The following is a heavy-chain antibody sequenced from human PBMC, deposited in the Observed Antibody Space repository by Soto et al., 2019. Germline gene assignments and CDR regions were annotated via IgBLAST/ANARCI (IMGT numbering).Heavy chain of an antibody. CDR1: GYTFTSYY. D-gene: IGHD6-13*01. V-gene: IGHV1-46*01. Sequence: QVQLVQSGAEVKKPGASVKVSCKASGYTFTSYYMHWVRQAPGQGLEWMGIINPSGGSTSYAQKFQGRVTMTRDTSTSTVYMELSSLRSEDTAVYYCARANSSSWYAYYYYYGMDVWGQGTTVTVS. J-gene: IGHJ6*02. CDR3: ARANSSSWYAYYYYYGMDV. CDR2: INPSGGST.